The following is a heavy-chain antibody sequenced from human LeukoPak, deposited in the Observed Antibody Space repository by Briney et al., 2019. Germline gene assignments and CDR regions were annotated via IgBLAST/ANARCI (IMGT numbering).Heavy chain of an antibody. CDR2: ISAYNGNT. D-gene: IGHD5-18*01. J-gene: IGHJ6*03. V-gene: IGHV1-18*01. CDR1: GYTFTSYG. CDR3: ARAGGRGYNDYYYYMDV. Sequence: ASVKVSCKASGYTFTSYGISWVRQAPGQGLEWMGWISAYNGNTNYAQKLQGRVTMTTDTSTSTAYMEPSRLRSDDTAVYYCARAGGRGYNDYYYYMDVWGKGTTVTVSS.